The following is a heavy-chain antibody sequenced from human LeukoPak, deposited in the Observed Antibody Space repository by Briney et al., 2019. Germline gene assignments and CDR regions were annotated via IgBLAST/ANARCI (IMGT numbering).Heavy chain of an antibody. Sequence: GGSLRLSCAASGFTFSSYGMHWVRQAPGKGLEWVAVISYDGSNKYYADSVKSRFTISRDNSKNTLYLQMNSLRAEDTAVYYCAKDRDPQQQLVPFDYWGQGTLVTVSS. CDR1: GFTFSSYG. CDR3: AKDRDPQQQLVPFDY. CDR2: ISYDGSNK. J-gene: IGHJ4*02. D-gene: IGHD6-13*01. V-gene: IGHV3-30*18.